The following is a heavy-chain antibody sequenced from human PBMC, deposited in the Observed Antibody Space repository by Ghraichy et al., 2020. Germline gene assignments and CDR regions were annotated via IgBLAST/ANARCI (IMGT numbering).Heavy chain of an antibody. CDR3: AKRGHYYHESSGYYTFYVDH. CDR2: IGSSGDFT. D-gene: IGHD3-22*01. V-gene: IGHV3-23*01. Sequence: GGSLRLSCAASGFTFSSYAMSWVRQPPGKGLEWVSSIGSSGDFTYYADSVKGRFTISRDNSKNTLSLQMNSLRAEDTAIYHCAKRGHYYHESSGYYTFYVDHWGQGALVTVSS. J-gene: IGHJ4*02. CDR1: GFTFSSYA.